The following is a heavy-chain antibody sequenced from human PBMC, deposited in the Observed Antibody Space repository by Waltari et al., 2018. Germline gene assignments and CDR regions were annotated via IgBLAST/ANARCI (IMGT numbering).Heavy chain of an antibody. Sequence: EVRLVESGGGLVQPGRSLRLSCAASGFTFADYAMHWVRQAPGKGLEWVSGISWNSVSIGYADSVKGRFTISRDNAKNSLYLQMNSLRAEDTALYYCAKGVGTTGSGGDYWGQGTLVTVSS. CDR2: ISWNSVSI. V-gene: IGHV3-9*01. D-gene: IGHD3-10*01. CDR1: GFTFADYA. CDR3: AKGVGTTGSGGDY. J-gene: IGHJ4*02.